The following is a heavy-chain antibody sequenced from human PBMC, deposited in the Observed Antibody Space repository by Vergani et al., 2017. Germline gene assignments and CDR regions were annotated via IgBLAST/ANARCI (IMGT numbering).Heavy chain of an antibody. CDR1: GGSISSGGYS. CDR2: IYYSGST. CDR3: ARTQGGITIFGVGDNWFDP. V-gene: IGHV4-31*03. J-gene: IGHJ5*02. D-gene: IGHD3-3*01. Sequence: QVQLQESGPGLVKPSQTLSLTCTVSGGSISSGGYSWSWLRQHPGKGLEWIGYIYYSGSTYYNPSLKSRVTISVDTSKNQFSLKLSSVTAADTAVYYCARTQGGITIFGVGDNWFDPWGQGTLVTVSS.